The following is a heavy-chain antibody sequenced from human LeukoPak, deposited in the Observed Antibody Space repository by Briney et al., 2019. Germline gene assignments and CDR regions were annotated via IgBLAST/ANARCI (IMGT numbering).Heavy chain of an antibody. D-gene: IGHD6-25*01. CDR3: ARRSAAKDAFDI. J-gene: IGHJ3*02. CDR2: ISGSGGST. CDR1: GFTFGHYA. Sequence: GGSLRLSCTASGFTFGHYAMTWVRQAPGKGLEWVSAISGSGGSTYYAGSVKGRFTISRDNSKNTLYLQMNSLRAEDTAVYYCARRSAAKDAFDIWGKGTMVTVSS. V-gene: IGHV3-23*01.